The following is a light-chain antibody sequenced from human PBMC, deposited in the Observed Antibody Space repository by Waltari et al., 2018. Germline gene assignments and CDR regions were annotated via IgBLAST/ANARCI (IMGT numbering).Light chain of an antibody. CDR1: QSVSSDQ. J-gene: IGKJ2*01. Sequence: EIVLTQSPGTPSLSPGERATLSCRASQSVSSDQLAWYQQKPGQAPRLLIYAASSRAIGIPDRFSGGGSGTDFTLTISRLEPEDFAVYYYQQYDGSPLYTFGQGTKLEIK. V-gene: IGKV3-20*01. CDR2: AAS. CDR3: QQYDGSPLYT.